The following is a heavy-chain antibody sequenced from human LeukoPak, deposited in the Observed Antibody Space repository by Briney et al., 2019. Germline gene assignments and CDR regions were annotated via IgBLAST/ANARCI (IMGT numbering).Heavy chain of an antibody. CDR2: ISSSGSTI. CDR1: GFTFSSYE. D-gene: IGHD4-17*01. CDR3: ARDLVTTLHHRAFDI. J-gene: IGHJ3*02. Sequence: AGGSLRLSCAASGFTFSSYEMNWVRQAPGKGLEWVSYISSSGSTIYYADSVKGRFTISRDNAKNSLYLQMNSLRAEDTAVYYCARDLVTTLHHRAFDIWGRGTMVTVSS. V-gene: IGHV3-48*03.